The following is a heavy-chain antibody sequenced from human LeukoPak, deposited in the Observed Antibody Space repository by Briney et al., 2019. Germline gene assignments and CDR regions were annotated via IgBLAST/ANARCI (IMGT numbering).Heavy chain of an antibody. CDR1: GGTFSSYA. V-gene: IGHV1-69*06. J-gene: IGHJ6*04. D-gene: IGHD1-26*01. CDR2: IIPIFGTA. CDR3: ARGGSDFEYYYYGMDV. Sequence: GASVKVSCKASGGTFSSYAISWVRQAPGQGLEWMGGIIPIFGTANYAQKFQGRVTITADKSTSTAYMELSSLRSEDTAVYYCARGGSDFEYYYYGMDVWAKGTTVTVSS.